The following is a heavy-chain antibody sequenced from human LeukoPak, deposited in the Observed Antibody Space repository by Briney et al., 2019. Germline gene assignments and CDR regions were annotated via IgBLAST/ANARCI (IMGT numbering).Heavy chain of an antibody. Sequence: ASVKVSCKASGYTFTSYGISWVRQAPGQGLEWMGWISAYNGNTNYAQKLQGRVTMTTDTSTSTAYMELRSLRSDDTAVYYCARVSRYDFWSGYQYPSYYYGMDVWGQGTTVTVS. CDR3: ARVSRYDFWSGYQYPSYYYGMDV. V-gene: IGHV1-18*01. CDR2: ISAYNGNT. D-gene: IGHD3-3*01. CDR1: GYTFTSYG. J-gene: IGHJ6*02.